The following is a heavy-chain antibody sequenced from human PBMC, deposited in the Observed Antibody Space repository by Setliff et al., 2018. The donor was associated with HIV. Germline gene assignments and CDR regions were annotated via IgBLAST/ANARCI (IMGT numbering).Heavy chain of an antibody. CDR1: GFTFSNYA. CDR2: ISAAGYPT. D-gene: IGHD3-10*01. CDR3: AKVFAFGVDGFDI. Sequence: GGSLRLSCAASGFTFSNYAMGWVRQGPGKGLEWVSTISAAGYPTHYAESVKGRFTISKDNSQNALYLQMNSLTDEDTAVYYCAKVFAFGVDGFDIWGQGTMVTVS. J-gene: IGHJ3*02. V-gene: IGHV3-23*01.